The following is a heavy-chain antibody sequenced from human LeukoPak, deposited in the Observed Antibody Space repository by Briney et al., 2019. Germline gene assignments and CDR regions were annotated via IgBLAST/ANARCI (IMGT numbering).Heavy chain of an antibody. CDR2: IKQDGSEK. J-gene: IGHJ4*02. CDR3: ARDDHLTRPRALDY. D-gene: IGHD1-26*01. V-gene: IGHV3-7*01. CDR1: GFTFSTYW. Sequence: GGSLRLSCAASGFTFSTYWMSWVRQAPGKGLEWVANIKQDGSEKYYVDSVKGRFTISRDNAKNSLYLQMNSLRAEDTAVYYCARDDHLTRPRALDYWGQGTLVTVSS.